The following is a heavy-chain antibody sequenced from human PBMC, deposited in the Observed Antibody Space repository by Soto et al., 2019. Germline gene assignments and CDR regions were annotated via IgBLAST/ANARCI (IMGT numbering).Heavy chain of an antibody. Sequence: SVKVSCKASGGTFSSYAISWVRQAPGQGLEWMGGIIPIFGTANYAQKFQGRVTITADESTSTAYMELSSLRSEDTAVYYCALPNYYGSGSYPTLDYWGQGTLVTVSS. CDR2: IIPIFGTA. V-gene: IGHV1-69*13. J-gene: IGHJ4*02. CDR3: ALPNYYGSGSYPTLDY. CDR1: GGTFSSYA. D-gene: IGHD3-10*01.